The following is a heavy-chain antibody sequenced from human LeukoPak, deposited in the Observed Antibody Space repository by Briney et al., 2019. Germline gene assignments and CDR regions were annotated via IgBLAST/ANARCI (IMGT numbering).Heavy chain of an antibody. J-gene: IGHJ4*02. V-gene: IGHV1-24*01. CDR1: GYTLTELS. D-gene: IGHD1-26*01. CDR3: ATGRTKWDLLNY. Sequence: ASVKVSCKVSGYTLTELSLHWVRQAPGKGLEWMGGLDPEDGAMIYSQKFQGRVTMTEARSTDIAYMEMSSLRSEDTAVYYCATGRTKWDLLNYWGQGTLVTVSS. CDR2: LDPEDGAM.